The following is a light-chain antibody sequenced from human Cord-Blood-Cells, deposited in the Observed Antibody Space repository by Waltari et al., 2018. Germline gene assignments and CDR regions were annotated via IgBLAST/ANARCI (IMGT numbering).Light chain of an antibody. Sequence: QSALTQPASVSGSPGTSITISCTGTSSDVGGYNYVSWYQQRPGKAPKLMIYDVSNRPSGVSNRFSGSKSGNTASLTISGLQAEDEADYYCSSYTSSSTWVFGGGTKLTVL. CDR2: DVS. J-gene: IGLJ3*02. CDR1: SSDVGGYNY. V-gene: IGLV2-14*01. CDR3: SSYTSSSTWV.